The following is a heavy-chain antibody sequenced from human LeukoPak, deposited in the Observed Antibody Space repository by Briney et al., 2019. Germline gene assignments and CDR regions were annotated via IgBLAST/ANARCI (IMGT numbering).Heavy chain of an antibody. D-gene: IGHD6-19*01. CDR2: IYYSGST. J-gene: IGHJ4*02. CDR1: GGSISSSSYS. V-gene: IGHV4-39*01. CDR3: ARQGGAVAGTNFDY. Sequence: SETLSLTCTVSGGSISSSSYSWGWIRQPPGKGLEWIGSIYYSGSTYYNPSLKSRVTISVDTSKNQFSLKLSSVTAADTAVYYCARQGGAVAGTNFDYWGQGTLVTVSS.